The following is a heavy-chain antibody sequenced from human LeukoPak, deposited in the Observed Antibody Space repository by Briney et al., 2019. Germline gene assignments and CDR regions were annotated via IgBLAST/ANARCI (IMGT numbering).Heavy chain of an antibody. Sequence: SETLSLTCTVSGASISSSYWSWIRQPLGKGLEWIGYIYYSGSTNYNPSLKSRVSISGDTSKKQLSLNLRSLSAADTAMYYCARTPGDFWSGYYTHWGQGIPVTVSS. CDR3: ARTPGDFWSGYYTH. D-gene: IGHD3-3*01. CDR2: IYYSGST. V-gene: IGHV4-59*01. J-gene: IGHJ4*02. CDR1: GASISSSY.